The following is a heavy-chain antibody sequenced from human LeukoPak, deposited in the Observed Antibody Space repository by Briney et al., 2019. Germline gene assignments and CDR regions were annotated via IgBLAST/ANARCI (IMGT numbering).Heavy chain of an antibody. CDR3: VKGSAVPDAYYYYGMDV. V-gene: IGHV3-64D*06. D-gene: IGHD3-3*01. J-gene: IGHJ6*04. CDR1: GITLSSYA. Sequence: GGSLRLSCSASGITLSSYAMHWVRQAPGKGLEYVSAISSNRGSTYYADSVKGGFTISRDNSKNTLYLQMSSLRAEDTAVYYCVKGSAVPDAYYYYGMDVWGKGTTVTVSS. CDR2: ISSNRGST.